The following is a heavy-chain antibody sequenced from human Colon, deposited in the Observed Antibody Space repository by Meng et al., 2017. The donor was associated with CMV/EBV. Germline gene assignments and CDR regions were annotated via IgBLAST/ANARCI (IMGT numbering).Heavy chain of an antibody. CDR1: GFTFEDYG. V-gene: IGHV3-20*04. Sequence: GESLKISCVGSGFTFEDYGMGWVRQAPGKVLEWVADIIWNGDMTGYAGSVRGRFTISRDNAKNSLYLQMNNLRVDDTALYFCAREKDYNNHRFDFWGQGTQVTVSS. CDR2: IIWNGDMT. CDR3: AREKDYNNHRFDF. J-gene: IGHJ4*02. D-gene: IGHD3-9*01.